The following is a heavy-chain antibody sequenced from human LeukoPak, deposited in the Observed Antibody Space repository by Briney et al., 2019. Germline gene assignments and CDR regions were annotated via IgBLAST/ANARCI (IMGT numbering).Heavy chain of an antibody. CDR1: GFTFSSYS. Sequence: GGSLRLSCAASGFTFSSYSMNWVRQAPGKGLEWVSSISSSSSYIYYADSVKGRFTISRDNAKNSLYLQMNSLRAEDTAVYYCAGAPHRRASKTFDYWDQGTLVTVSS. V-gene: IGHV3-21*01. CDR2: ISSSSSYI. J-gene: IGHJ4*02. CDR3: AGAPHRRASKTFDY.